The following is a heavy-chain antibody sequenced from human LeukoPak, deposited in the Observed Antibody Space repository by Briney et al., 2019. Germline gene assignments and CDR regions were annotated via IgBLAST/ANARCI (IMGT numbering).Heavy chain of an antibody. V-gene: IGHV1-18*01. Sequence: VASLKVSCKPSGYTFTGYGISSVRQAPGQGLELMGWISAYNGNTNYAQKLQGRVTMTTDTSTSTAYMELRSLRSDDTAVYYCARRMAYGGDYWGQGTLVTVPS. D-gene: IGHD4-23*01. CDR2: ISAYNGNT. J-gene: IGHJ4*02. CDR3: ARRMAYGGDY. CDR1: GYTFTGYG.